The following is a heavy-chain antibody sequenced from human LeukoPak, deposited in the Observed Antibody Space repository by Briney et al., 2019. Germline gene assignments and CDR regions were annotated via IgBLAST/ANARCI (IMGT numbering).Heavy chain of an antibody. CDR1: GLPFSTYA. Sequence: GSLSLSCAASGLPFSTYAMSWVRQAPGKGLEWVSTISGNGGATYYADSVKGRFTLSRDNSENTLYLQMNSLRADDTAVYYCARDLPVGDYFDYWGQGTLVTVSS. D-gene: IGHD2-8*02. CDR2: ISGNGGAT. J-gene: IGHJ4*02. V-gene: IGHV3-23*01. CDR3: ARDLPVGDYFDY.